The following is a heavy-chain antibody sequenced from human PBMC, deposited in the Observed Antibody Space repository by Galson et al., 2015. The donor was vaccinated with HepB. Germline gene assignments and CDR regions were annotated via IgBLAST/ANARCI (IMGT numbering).Heavy chain of an antibody. CDR1: GYTFTGYY. D-gene: IGHD6-19*01. CDR2: INPNSGGT. Sequence: SVKVSCKASGYTFTGYYMHWVRQAPGQGLEWMGWINPNSGGTNYAQKFQGRVTMTRDTSISTAYMELSRLRSDDTAVYYCARDPDPAYISGWPCFDYWGQGTLVTVSS. J-gene: IGHJ4*02. V-gene: IGHV1-2*02. CDR3: ARDPDPAYISGWPCFDY.